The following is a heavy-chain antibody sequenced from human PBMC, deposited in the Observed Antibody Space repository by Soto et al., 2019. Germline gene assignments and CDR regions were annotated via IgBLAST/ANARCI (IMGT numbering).Heavy chain of an antibody. CDR3: ARVARSGGDYAGEDYYYYYGMDV. CDR1: GGSISSGGYY. V-gene: IGHV4-31*03. D-gene: IGHD4-17*01. J-gene: IGHJ6*02. CDR2: IYYSGST. Sequence: QVQLQESGPGRVKPSQTLSLTCTVSGGSISSGGYYWSWIRQHPGKGLEWIGYIYYSGSTYYNPSLKSRVTISVDTSKNQFSLKLSSVTAADTAVYYCARVARSGGDYAGEDYYYYYGMDVWGQGTTVTVSS.